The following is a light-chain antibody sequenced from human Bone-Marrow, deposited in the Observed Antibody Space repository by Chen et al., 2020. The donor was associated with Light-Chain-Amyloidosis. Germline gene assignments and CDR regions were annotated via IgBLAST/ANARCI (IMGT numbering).Light chain of an antibody. CDR1: SSDVGGDNH. CDR2: EVT. Sequence: QSALTQPASVSGSPGQSITISCTGTSSDVGGDNHVSLYQQHPDKAPKLMLYEVTNRPSWVPDRFSGSKSDNTASLTISGLQTEDEADYFCSSYTITNTLVFGSGTRVTVL. J-gene: IGLJ1*01. CDR3: SSYTITNTLV. V-gene: IGLV2-14*01.